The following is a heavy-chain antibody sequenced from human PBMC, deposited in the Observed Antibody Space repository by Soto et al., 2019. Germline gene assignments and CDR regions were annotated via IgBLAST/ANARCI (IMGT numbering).Heavy chain of an antibody. D-gene: IGHD3-16*02. J-gene: IGHJ4*02. Sequence: SVEVCCKASGGTLGSCASSGVRQAPGPGLEWMGGIIPIFGTANYAQKFQGRVTITADESTSTAYMELSSLRSEDTALYYCANTSFGNGYRLGINFSHCGPGNLVPIS. CDR1: GGTLGSCA. CDR3: ANTSFGNGYRLGINFSH. V-gene: IGHV1-69*13. CDR2: IIPIFGTA.